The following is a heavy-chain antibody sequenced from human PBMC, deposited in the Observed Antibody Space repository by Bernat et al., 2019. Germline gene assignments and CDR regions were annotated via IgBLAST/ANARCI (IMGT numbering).Heavy chain of an antibody. Sequence: QVQLQESGPGLVKPSETLSLTCTVSGGSVSSGSYYWSWIRQPPGKGLEWIGYIYYSGSTNYNPSLKSRVTISVDTSKNQFSLKLSYVTAADTAVYYCARAGRYCSSTSCYEFDYWGQGTLVTVSS. J-gene: IGHJ4*02. D-gene: IGHD2-2*01. CDR2: IYYSGST. CDR1: GGSVSSGSYY. CDR3: ARAGRYCSSTSCYEFDY. V-gene: IGHV4-61*01.